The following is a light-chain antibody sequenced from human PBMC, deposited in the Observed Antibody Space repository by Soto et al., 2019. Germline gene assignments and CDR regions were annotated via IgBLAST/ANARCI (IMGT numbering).Light chain of an antibody. CDR2: DDS. CDR3: CSYAGSSTSWV. V-gene: IGLV2-23*01. J-gene: IGLJ3*02. Sequence: QSALTQPAAVSGAPGQSITIFCTGTSIDAGNYNFVSWYQQHPGKAPKVIIYDDSTRPSGVSNRISGSKSGNTASLTISGLQAEDEADYYCCSYAGSSTSWVFGGGTKLTVL. CDR1: SIDAGNYNF.